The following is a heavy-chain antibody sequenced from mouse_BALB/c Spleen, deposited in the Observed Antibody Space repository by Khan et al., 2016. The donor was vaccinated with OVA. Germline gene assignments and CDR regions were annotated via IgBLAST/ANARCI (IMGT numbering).Heavy chain of an antibody. Sequence: VQLQESGGEVLRPGTSVKISCKASGYTFTNYWLGWVKQRPGHGLEWIGDIYPGGAYTNYNEKFKGKATLTVDKSSSTANMELSSLTSEDSAVYFFARWATWFFDVWGAGTTVTVSS. CDR3: ARWATWFFDV. D-gene: IGHD3-1*01. CDR2: IYPGGAYT. CDR1: GYTFTNYW. V-gene: IGHV1-63*01. J-gene: IGHJ1*01.